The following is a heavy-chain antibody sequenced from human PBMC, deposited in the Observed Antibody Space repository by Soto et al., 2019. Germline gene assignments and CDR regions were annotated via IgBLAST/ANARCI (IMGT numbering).Heavy chain of an antibody. D-gene: IGHD3-10*01. V-gene: IGHV3-23*01. CDR1: GFTFSSYA. Sequence: EVQLLESGGGLVQPGGSLTLSCAASGFTFSSYAMTWVRQAPWKGLEWVSGISGGGGVSTYYADSVKGRFTISRDNSMNTLYLQMNRLRAEDTAVYYCTKDAISMVRGVNNWFDPWGQGTLVTVSS. J-gene: IGHJ5*02. CDR3: TKDAISMVRGVNNWFDP. CDR2: ISGGGGVST.